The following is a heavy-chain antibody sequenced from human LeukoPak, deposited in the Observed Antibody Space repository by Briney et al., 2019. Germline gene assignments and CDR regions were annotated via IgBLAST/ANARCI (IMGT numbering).Heavy chain of an antibody. CDR1: GYTFTSYG. CDR3: GRSYYYDSSGYDYFDY. Sequence: ASVKVSCKASGYTFTSYGISWVRQAPGQGLEWMGWISAYNGNTNYAQKLQGGVTMTTDTSTSTAYMELRSLRSDDTAVYYCGRSYYYDSSGYDYFDYWGQGTLVTVSS. J-gene: IGHJ4*02. D-gene: IGHD3-22*01. V-gene: IGHV1-18*01. CDR2: ISAYNGNT.